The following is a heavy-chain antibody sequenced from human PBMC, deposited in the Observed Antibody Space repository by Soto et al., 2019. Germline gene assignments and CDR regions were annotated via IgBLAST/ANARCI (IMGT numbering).Heavy chain of an antibody. CDR2: IDPSDSYS. CDR3: ARVGRTTYNWFDP. V-gene: IGHV5-10-1*01. J-gene: IGHJ5*02. D-gene: IGHD4-4*01. CDR1: GYSFTSYW. Sequence: GESLKISCKGSGYSFTSYWINWVRQMPGKGLEWMGRIDPSDSYSNYSPSFQGHVTISADKSISTAYLQWSSLKASDTAMYYCARVGRTTYNWFDPWGQGTLVTVSS.